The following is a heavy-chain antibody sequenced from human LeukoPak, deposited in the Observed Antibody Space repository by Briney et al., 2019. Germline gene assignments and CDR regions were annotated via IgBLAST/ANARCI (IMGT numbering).Heavy chain of an antibody. V-gene: IGHV1-2*04. Sequence: GASVKVSCKASGYTFTGYYMHWVRQAPGQGLEWMGWINPNSGGTNYAQKFQGWVTMTRDTSISTAYMELSSLRSEDTAVYYCARGRHSYGYWEYYFDYWGQGTLVTVSS. D-gene: IGHD5-18*01. CDR3: ARGRHSYGYWEYYFDY. CDR1: GYTFTGYY. J-gene: IGHJ4*02. CDR2: INPNSGGT.